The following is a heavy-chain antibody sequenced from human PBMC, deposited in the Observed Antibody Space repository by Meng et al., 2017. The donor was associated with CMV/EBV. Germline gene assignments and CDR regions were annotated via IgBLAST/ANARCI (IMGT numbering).Heavy chain of an antibody. CDR2: VNSNNDAT. D-gene: IGHD6-19*01. CDR1: GFTFSDYY. Sequence: QLGQSGAEKKKPGASVKVSCTTSGFTFSDYYIHWVRQAPGQGLEWMGWVNSNNDATNYARKFQGRVSMTRDTSISTAHMELSRLMSDDTAVYYCVRSSGWSLFDYWGQGTLVTVSS. V-gene: IGHV1-2*02. CDR3: VRSSGWSLFDY. J-gene: IGHJ4*02.